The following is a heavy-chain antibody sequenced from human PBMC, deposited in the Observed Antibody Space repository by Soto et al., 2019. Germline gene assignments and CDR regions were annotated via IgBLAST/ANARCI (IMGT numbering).Heavy chain of an antibody. D-gene: IGHD5-18*01. Sequence: QVQLVESGGGVVQPGRSLRLSCAASGFTFSSYAMHWVRQAPGKGLEWVAVITYDGSNKYYADSVKGRFSISRDNSKNTLDLQMNSLRAEDTTVYYCAREGPMDTAIVGGMDVWGQGTTVTVSS. CDR2: ITYDGSNK. J-gene: IGHJ6*02. CDR3: AREGPMDTAIVGGMDV. V-gene: IGHV3-30-3*01. CDR1: GFTFSSYA.